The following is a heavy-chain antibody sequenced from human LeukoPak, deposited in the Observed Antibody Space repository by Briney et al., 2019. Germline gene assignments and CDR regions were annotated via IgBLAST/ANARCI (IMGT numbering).Heavy chain of an antibody. CDR2: MYSGGST. D-gene: IGHD1-26*01. CDR1: GFTDSSNY. CDR3: ASYSGSYFY. V-gene: IGHV3-66*01. J-gene: IGHJ4*02. Sequence: PGGSLRLSRAASGFTDSSNYISWVRQAPGKGLAWVSVMYSGGSTYYADSVKGRFTISRDNSKNTLYLQMKSLRAEDTAVYYCASYSGSYFYWGQGTLVTVSS.